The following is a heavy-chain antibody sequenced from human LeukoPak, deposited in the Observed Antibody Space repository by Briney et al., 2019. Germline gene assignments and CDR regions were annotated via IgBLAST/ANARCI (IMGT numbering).Heavy chain of an antibody. CDR2: IYHSGST. V-gene: IGHV4-4*02. J-gene: IGHJ6*03. CDR1: GGSISSSNW. Sequence: SETLSLTCAVSGGSISSSNWWSWVRQPPGKGLEWIGEIYHSGSTNYNPSLKSRVTISVDKSKNQFSLKLSSVTAADTAVYYCARAKREFYDYVWGSYRDYYYYYMDVWGKGTTVTVSS. D-gene: IGHD3-16*02. CDR3: ARAKREFYDYVWGSYRDYYYYYMDV.